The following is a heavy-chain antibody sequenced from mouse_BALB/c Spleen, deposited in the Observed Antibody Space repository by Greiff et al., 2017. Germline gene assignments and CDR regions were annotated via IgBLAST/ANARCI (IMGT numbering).Heavy chain of an antibody. CDR2: IWSGGST. J-gene: IGHJ2*01. V-gene: IGHV2-2*02. CDR3: ARNRAITTVVALDY. Sequence: QVQLKQSGPGLVQPSQSLSITCTVSGFSLTSYGVHWVRQSPGKGLEWLGVIWSGGSTDYNAAFISRLSISMDNSKSQVFFKMNSLQANDTAIYYCARNRAITTVVALDYWGQGTTLTVSS. CDR1: GFSLTSYG. D-gene: IGHD1-1*01.